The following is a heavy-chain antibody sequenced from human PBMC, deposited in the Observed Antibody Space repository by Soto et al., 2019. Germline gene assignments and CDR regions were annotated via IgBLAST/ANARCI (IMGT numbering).Heavy chain of an antibody. V-gene: IGHV1-69*13. CDR3: ARDNQRRIVVVPAALDY. Sequence: SVKVSCKASGGTFISYAISWVRQAPGQGLEWMGGIIPIFGTANYAQKFQGRVTITADESTSTAYMELSSLRSEDTAVYYCARDNQRRIVVVPAALDYWGQGTLVTVSS. CDR1: GGTFISYA. CDR2: IIPIFGTA. D-gene: IGHD2-2*01. J-gene: IGHJ4*02.